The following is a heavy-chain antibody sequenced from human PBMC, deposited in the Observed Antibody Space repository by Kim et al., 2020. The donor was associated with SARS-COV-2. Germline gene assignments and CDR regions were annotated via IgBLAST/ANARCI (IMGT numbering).Heavy chain of an antibody. CDR3: ARAPGVTIFGVVSSFDI. V-gene: IGHV4-59*01. J-gene: IGHJ3*02. Sequence: LETLSLTCTVSGGSISSYYWSWIRQPPGKGLEWIGYIYYSGSTNYNPSLKSRVTISVDTSKNQFSLKLSSVTAADTAVYYCARAPGVTIFGVVSSFDIWGQGTMVTVSS. CDR2: IYYSGST. D-gene: IGHD3-3*01. CDR1: GGSISSYY.